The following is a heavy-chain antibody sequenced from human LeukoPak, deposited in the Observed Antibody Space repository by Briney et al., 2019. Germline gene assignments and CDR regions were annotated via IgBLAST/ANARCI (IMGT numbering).Heavy chain of an antibody. CDR3: AREDCSSTSCVSDY. Sequence: SETLSLTCTVSGASISSYYWSWIRQPPGKGLEWIGYIYYSGSTNYNPSLKSRVTISVDTSKNQFSLKLSSVTAADTAVYYCAREDCSSTSCVSDYWGQGTLVTVSS. V-gene: IGHV4-59*01. J-gene: IGHJ4*02. CDR2: IYYSGST. CDR1: GASISSYY. D-gene: IGHD2-2*01.